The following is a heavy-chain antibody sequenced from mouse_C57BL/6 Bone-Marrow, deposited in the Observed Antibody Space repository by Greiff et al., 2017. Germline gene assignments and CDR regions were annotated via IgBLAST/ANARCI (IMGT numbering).Heavy chain of an antibody. CDR1: GYTFTDYE. D-gene: IGHD2-4*01. CDR3: TRESYYDDDPDF. Sequence: VQLQQSGAELVRPGASVTLSCKASGYTFTDYEMHWVKQTPVHGLEWIGAIDPETGGTAYNQKFKGKAILTADKSSSTAYMELRSLTSEDSAVYYCTRESYYDDDPDFGGQGTSPTV. J-gene: IGHJ2*03. V-gene: IGHV1-15*01. CDR2: IDPETGGT.